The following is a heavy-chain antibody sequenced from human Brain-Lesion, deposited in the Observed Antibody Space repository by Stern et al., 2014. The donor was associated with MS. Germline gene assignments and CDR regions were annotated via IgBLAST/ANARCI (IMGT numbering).Heavy chain of an antibody. J-gene: IGHJ4*02. CDR1: GGSISSGSFY. V-gene: IGHV4-61*02. Sequence: QLQLQESGPGLVKPSQTLSLTCIVSGGSISSGSFYWNWIRQPAGRGLEWIGRIYSRGSTNYNPYLKSRFPISGDPSKNQFSLKLISMTAADTAIYYCARETGGYTYGDTDFFDYWGQGALVTVSS. D-gene: IGHD5-12*01. CDR2: IYSRGST. CDR3: ARETGGYTYGDTDFFDY.